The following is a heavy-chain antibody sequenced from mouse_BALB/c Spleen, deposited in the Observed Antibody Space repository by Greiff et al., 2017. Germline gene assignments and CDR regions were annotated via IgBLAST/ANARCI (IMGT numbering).Heavy chain of an antibody. CDR3: ARNYGYDYAMDY. Sequence: VQLVESGAELARPGASVKMSCKASGYTLTSYTMHWVKQRPGQGLEWIGYINPSSGYTNYNQKFKDKATLTADKSSSTAYMQLSSLTSEDSAVYYCARNYGYDYAMDYWGQGTSVTVSS. J-gene: IGHJ4*01. CDR2: INPSSGYT. D-gene: IGHD1-2*01. V-gene: IGHV1-4*01. CDR1: GYTLTSYT.